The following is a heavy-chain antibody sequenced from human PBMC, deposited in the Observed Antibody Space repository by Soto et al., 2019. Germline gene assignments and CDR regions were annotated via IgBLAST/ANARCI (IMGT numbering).Heavy chain of an antibody. D-gene: IGHD6-19*01. V-gene: IGHV3-7*01. CDR1: GFTFISYW. Sequence: GSLRLSCAASGFTFISYWMSWVRQAPGKGLEWVANIKQDGSEKYYVDSVKGRFTISRDNAKNSLYLQMNSLRAEDTAVYYCARGIAVAGQDYWGQGTLVTVSS. CDR2: IKQDGSEK. CDR3: ARGIAVAGQDY. J-gene: IGHJ4*02.